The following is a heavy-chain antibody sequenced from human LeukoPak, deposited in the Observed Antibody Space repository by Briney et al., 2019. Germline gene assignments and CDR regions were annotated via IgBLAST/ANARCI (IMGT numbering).Heavy chain of an antibody. CDR2: ISWDGGST. Sequence: GGSLRLSCAASGFTFDDYTMHWVRQAPGKGLEWVSLISWDGGSTYYADSVKGRFTISRDNSKNSLYLQMNSLRTEDTALYYCAKDIGGGWGSYFDAVDFWGQAIMVTVSS. J-gene: IGHJ3*01. CDR3: AKDIGGGWGSYFDAVDF. CDR1: GFTFDDYT. V-gene: IGHV3-43*01. D-gene: IGHD1-26*01.